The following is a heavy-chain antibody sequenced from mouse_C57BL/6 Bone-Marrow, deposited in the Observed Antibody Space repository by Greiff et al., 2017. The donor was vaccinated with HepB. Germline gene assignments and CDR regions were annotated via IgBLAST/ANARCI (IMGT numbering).Heavy chain of an antibody. CDR1: GFTFSDYY. J-gene: IGHJ1*03. CDR2: INYDGSST. D-gene: IGHD1-1*01. CDR3: ARGLLRWYFDV. V-gene: IGHV5-16*01. Sequence: DVHLVESEGGLVQPGSSMKLSCTASGFTFSDYYMAWVRQVPEKGLEWVANINYDGSSTYYLDSLKSRFIISRDNAKNILYLQMSSLKSEDTATYYCARGLLRWYFDVWGTGTTVTVSS.